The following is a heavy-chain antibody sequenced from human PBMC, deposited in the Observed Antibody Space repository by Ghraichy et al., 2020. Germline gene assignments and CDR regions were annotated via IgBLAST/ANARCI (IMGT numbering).Heavy chain of an antibody. CDR1: GLTFSNYW. CDR3: VKDGPDY. Sequence: GVLRLSCTASGLTFSNYWMHWVRQTPGKGLSYVSGISGDGRDTAFGDSVKGRFTVSRDNAQNTLYLQMNRLRVEDTAVYFCVKDGPDYWGQGTLVTVSS. J-gene: IGHJ4*02. V-gene: IGHV3-74*03. CDR2: ISGDGRDT.